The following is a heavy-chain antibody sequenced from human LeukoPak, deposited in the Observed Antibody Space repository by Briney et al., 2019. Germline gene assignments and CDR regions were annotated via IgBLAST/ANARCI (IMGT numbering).Heavy chain of an antibody. CDR1: GYTFTSYA. Sequence: ASVKVSCKASGYTFTSYAISWVRQAPGQGLEWILWISAYNGNTNYAQKLQGRVTMTTDTSTSTAYMELRSLRSDDTAVYYCAREGDSSGYKSPIDYWGQGTLVTVSS. V-gene: IGHV1-18*01. CDR2: ISAYNGNT. J-gene: IGHJ4*02. D-gene: IGHD6-19*01. CDR3: AREGDSSGYKSPIDY.